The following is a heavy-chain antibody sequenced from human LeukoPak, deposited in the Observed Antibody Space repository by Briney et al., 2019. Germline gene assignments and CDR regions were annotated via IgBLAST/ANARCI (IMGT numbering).Heavy chain of an antibody. CDR2: ISSSGSTI. V-gene: IGHV3-48*03. CDR3: ASGYRSGADY. CDR1: GFTFTRYA. Sequence: GGSLRLSCVGSGFTFTRYAMSWVRQAPGKGLEWVSYISSSGSTIYYADSLKGRFTISRDNAKNSLYLQMNSLRTEDTAVYYCASGYRSGADYWGQGTLVTVSS. J-gene: IGHJ4*02. D-gene: IGHD5-18*01.